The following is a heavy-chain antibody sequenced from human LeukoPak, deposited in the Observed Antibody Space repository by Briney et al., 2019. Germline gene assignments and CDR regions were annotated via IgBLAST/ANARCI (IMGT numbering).Heavy chain of an antibody. V-gene: IGHV1-69*13. CDR1: GGTFSSYA. D-gene: IGHD4-17*01. Sequence: VASVKVSCKASGGTFSSYAISWVRQAPGQGLEWTGGIIPIFGTANYAQKFQGRVTITADESTSTAYMELSSLRSEDTAVYYCARGGHYGDYGNWFDPWGQGTLVTVSS. CDR2: IIPIFGTA. J-gene: IGHJ5*02. CDR3: ARGGHYGDYGNWFDP.